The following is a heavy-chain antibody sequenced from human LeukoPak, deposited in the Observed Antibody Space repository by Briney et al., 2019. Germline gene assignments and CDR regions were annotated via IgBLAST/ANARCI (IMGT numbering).Heavy chain of an antibody. Sequence: TPSETLSLTCTVSGGSISSYYWSWIRQPPGKGLEWIGYIYYSGSTNYNPSLKSRVTISVDTSKNQLSLKLSSVTAADTAVYYCARVVFGSYGHGHFDYWGQGTLVTVSS. J-gene: IGHJ4*02. CDR3: ARVVFGSYGHGHFDY. D-gene: IGHD5-18*01. CDR2: IYYSGST. CDR1: GGSISSYY. V-gene: IGHV4-59*01.